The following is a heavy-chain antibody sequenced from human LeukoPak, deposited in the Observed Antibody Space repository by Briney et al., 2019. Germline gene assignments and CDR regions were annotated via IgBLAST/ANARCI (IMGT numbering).Heavy chain of an antibody. J-gene: IGHJ4*02. CDR2: IYYSGST. Sequence: SETLSLTCTVSGGSISSSSYYWGWIRQPPGKGLEWIGSIYYSGSTYYNPSLKSRINISVDTSKNQFSLKLSSVTAADTAVYYCASRITMVRGVIMGTIDYWGQGTLVTVSS. CDR3: ASRITMVRGVIMGTIDY. D-gene: IGHD3-10*01. V-gene: IGHV4-39*07. CDR1: GGSISSSSYY.